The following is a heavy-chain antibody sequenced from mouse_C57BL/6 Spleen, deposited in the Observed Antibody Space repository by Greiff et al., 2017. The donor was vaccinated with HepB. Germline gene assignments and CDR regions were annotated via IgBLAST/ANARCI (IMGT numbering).Heavy chain of an antibody. V-gene: IGHV1-64*01. J-gene: IGHJ2*01. CDR2: IHPNSGST. D-gene: IGHD3-2*02. CDR1: GYTFTSYW. CDR3: AREETAQALYYFDY. Sequence: QVQLQQPGAELVKPGASVKLSCKASGYTFTSYWMHWVKQRPGQGLEWIGMIHPNSGSTNYNEKFKSKATLTVDKSSSTAYMQLSSLTSEDSAVYYCAREETAQALYYFDYWGQGTTLTVSS.